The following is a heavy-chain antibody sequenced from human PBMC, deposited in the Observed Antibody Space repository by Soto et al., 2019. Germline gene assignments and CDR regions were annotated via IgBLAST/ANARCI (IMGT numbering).Heavy chain of an antibody. CDR3: ARGKPASVSWLVSPHYFDY. D-gene: IGHD5-12*01. Sequence: QVQLQQWGAGLLKPSETLSLTCAVYGGSFSGYYWRWIRQPPGKGLEWIGEINHSGRTNYTPTLKSRVTTSVHTSKNQFSLKLSSVTAADTAVYYCARGKPASVSWLVSPHYFDYWGQGTLVTVSS. J-gene: IGHJ4*02. CDR2: INHSGRT. V-gene: IGHV4-34*01. CDR1: GGSFSGYY.